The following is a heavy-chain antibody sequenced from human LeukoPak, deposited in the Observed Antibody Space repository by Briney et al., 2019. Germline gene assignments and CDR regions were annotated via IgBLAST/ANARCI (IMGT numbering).Heavy chain of an antibody. CDR2: IYYSGST. CDR1: GGSISSYY. J-gene: IGHJ5*02. CDR3: ARVLYSGYETTPFDP. Sequence: MPSETLSLTCTVSGGSISSYYWSWIRQPPGKGLEWIGYIYYSGSTNYNPSLKSRVTISIDTSKNQFSLKLNSVTAADTAVYYCARVLYSGYETTPFDPWGQGTLVTVSS. V-gene: IGHV4-59*12. D-gene: IGHD5-12*01.